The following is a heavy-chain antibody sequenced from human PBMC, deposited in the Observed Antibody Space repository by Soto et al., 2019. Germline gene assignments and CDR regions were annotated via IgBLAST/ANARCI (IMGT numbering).Heavy chain of an antibody. CDR1: GGSISSGDYY. V-gene: IGHV4-30-4*01. CDR3: ARGGRTVFGRYFDY. Sequence: QVQLQESGPGLVKPSQTLSLTCTVSGGSISSGDYYWSWIRQPPGKGLEWIGHIDYSGSTYYNPSLRSRLTISVDTSKNQYSLRLSSVTAADTAVYYCARGGRTVFGRYFDYWGQGTLVTVSS. J-gene: IGHJ4*02. CDR2: IDYSGST. D-gene: IGHD3-3*01.